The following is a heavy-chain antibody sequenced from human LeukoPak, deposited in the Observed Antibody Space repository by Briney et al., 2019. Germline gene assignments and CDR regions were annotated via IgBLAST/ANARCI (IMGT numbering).Heavy chain of an antibody. CDR3: ASGYVLRYFDWSSPRFDY. V-gene: IGHV1-2*06. CDR2: INPNSGGT. Sequence: GASVNVSCKASGYTFTGYYMHWVRQAPGQGLEWMGRINPNSGGTNYAQKFQGRVTMTRDTSISTAYMELSRLRSDDTAVYYCASGYVLRYFDWSSPRFDYWGQGTLVTVSS. D-gene: IGHD3-9*01. CDR1: GYTFTGYY. J-gene: IGHJ4*02.